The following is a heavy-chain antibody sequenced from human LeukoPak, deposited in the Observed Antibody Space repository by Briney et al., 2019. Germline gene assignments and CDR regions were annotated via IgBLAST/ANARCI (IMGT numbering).Heavy chain of an antibody. CDR3: ARASDPWLQLT. D-gene: IGHD5-24*01. CDR1: GFTFSNYW. Sequence: PGGSLRLSCAASGFTFSNYWMIWVRQAPGRGLEWVGNIKQDGSQKRYADSVRDRFTISRDNAQTSLYLQMNSLRAEDTAVYYCARASDPWLQLTWGQGTLVTVSA. V-gene: IGHV3-7*05. CDR2: IKQDGSQK. J-gene: IGHJ5*02.